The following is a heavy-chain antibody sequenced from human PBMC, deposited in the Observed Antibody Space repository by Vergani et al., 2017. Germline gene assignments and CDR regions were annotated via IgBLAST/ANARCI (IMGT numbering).Heavy chain of an antibody. J-gene: IGHJ4*02. V-gene: IGHV4-39*01. CDR2: IYHSVGA. CDR3: ARTESFILRYFHWAL. D-gene: IGHD3-9*01. CDR1: GGSITSSSYY. Sequence: QLHLQESGPGLVKPSETLSLTCTVSGGSITSSSYYWGWIRQPPGKGLEWIGNIYHSVGAYYNPSLKGRVTISVDKSKNQFSLEVTSVTAADTAIYFCARTESFILRYFHWALWGQGTLVTVSS.